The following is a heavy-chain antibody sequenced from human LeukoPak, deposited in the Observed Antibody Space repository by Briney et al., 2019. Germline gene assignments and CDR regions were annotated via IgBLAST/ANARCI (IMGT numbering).Heavy chain of an antibody. V-gene: IGHV5-51*01. CDR3: ARGYCGSTNCYFDY. CDR1: GYRFTNYW. CDR2: IYPGDSDT. Sequence: GESLKISCKGPGYRFTNYWIGWVRQMPGNRLEWMGIIYPGDSDTRYSPSFQGQVTISADKSISTAYLQWNSLKASDTAMYYCARGYCGSTNCYFDYWGQGTLVTVSS. D-gene: IGHD2-2*01. J-gene: IGHJ4*02.